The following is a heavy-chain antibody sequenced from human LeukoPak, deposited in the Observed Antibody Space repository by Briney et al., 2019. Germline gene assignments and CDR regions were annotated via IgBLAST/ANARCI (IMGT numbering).Heavy chain of an antibody. D-gene: IGHD1-26*01. Sequence: SETLSLTCTVSGGSISSYYWSWIRQPPGKGLEWIGYIYYGGSTNYNPSLKSRVTISVDTSKNQFSLKLSSVTAADTAVYYCARHESGSYRDDAFDIWGQGTMVTVSS. CDR2: IYYGGST. CDR3: ARHESGSYRDDAFDI. J-gene: IGHJ3*02. V-gene: IGHV4-59*08. CDR1: GGSISSYY.